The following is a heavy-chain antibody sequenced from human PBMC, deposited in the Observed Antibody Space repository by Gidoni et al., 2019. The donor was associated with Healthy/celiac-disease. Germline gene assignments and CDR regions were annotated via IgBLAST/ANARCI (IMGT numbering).Heavy chain of an antibody. CDR1: GFTFSSYA. J-gene: IGHJ6*02. CDR2: ISGSGGST. D-gene: IGHD5-18*01. CDR3: AKSKVQLWLRDYYYGMDV. Sequence: EVQLVESGGGLVQPGGSLRLSCAASGFTFSSYAMSWVRQAPGKGLEWVSAISGSGGSTYYADSVKGRFTISRDNSKNTLYLQMNSLRAEETAVYYCAKSKVQLWLRDYYYGMDVWGQGTTVTVSS. V-gene: IGHV3-23*04.